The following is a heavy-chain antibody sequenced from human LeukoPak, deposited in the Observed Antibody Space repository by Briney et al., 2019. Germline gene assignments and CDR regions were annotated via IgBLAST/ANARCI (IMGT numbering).Heavy chain of an antibody. Sequence: SETLSLTCTVSGGSISSYYWSWIGQPPGKGLGWIGYIYYSGSTNYNPSLKSRVTISVDTSKNQFSLKLSSVAAADTAVYYCARYLTGYYTHFDYRGQGTLVTVSS. CDR2: IYYSGST. J-gene: IGHJ4*02. CDR1: GGSISSYY. CDR3: ARYLTGYYTHFDY. V-gene: IGHV4-59*12. D-gene: IGHD3-9*01.